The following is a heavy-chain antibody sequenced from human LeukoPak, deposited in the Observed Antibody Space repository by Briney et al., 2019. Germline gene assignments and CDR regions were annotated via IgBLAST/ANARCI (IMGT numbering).Heavy chain of an antibody. CDR1: GGTFGSYA. D-gene: IGHD1-26*01. J-gene: IGHJ4*02. CDR2: IIPIFGTT. Sequence: ASVKVSCKASGGTFGSYAISWARQAHGQGLEWMGGIIPIFGTTNYAQKFQGRVTITADESTSTAYMELSSLRSEDTAVYYCARDPSGSFNFDYWGQGTLVTVSS. CDR3: ARDPSGSFNFDY. V-gene: IGHV1-69*13.